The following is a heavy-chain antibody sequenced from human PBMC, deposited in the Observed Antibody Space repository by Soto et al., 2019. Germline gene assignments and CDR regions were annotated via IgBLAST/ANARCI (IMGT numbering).Heavy chain of an antibody. V-gene: IGHV3-23*01. CDR3: AKRGRFGELLNYGMDV. CDR1: GFTFSSYA. Sequence: GGSLRLSCAASGFTFSSYAMSWVRQAPGKGLEWVSTISGNGGSTYYADSVKGRFTISRGNSKNTLYLQMNSLRAEDTAVYYCAKRGRFGELLNYGMDVWGQGTTVTVSS. CDR2: ISGNGGST. D-gene: IGHD3-10*01. J-gene: IGHJ6*02.